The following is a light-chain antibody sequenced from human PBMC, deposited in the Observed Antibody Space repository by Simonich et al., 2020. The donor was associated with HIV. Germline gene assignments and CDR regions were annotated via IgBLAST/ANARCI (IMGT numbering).Light chain of an antibody. Sequence: EIVMTQSPVTLSVSPGERATLSCRASQSVSINLAWYQQKPGQAPRLLIYDASNRATGIPARFSGSGSRTDFTLTISSLEPEDFAVYYCQQRSNWPLTFGQGTRLEIK. V-gene: IGKV3-11*01. CDR2: DAS. CDR1: QSVSIN. J-gene: IGKJ5*01. CDR3: QQRSNWPLT.